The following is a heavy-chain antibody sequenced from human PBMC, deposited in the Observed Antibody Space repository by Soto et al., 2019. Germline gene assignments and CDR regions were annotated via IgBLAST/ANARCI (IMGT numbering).Heavy chain of an antibody. Sequence: ASVKVSCKTSGYSFTDYKLHWVRQAPGQGLEWMGWVDPNGDGSNSEQKFQGSDTMTWDTSSTTAYLDLTRLTTNHAATYFCATWVDSGDFEGFDFRGQGTLVTVSS. J-gene: IGHJ4*02. D-gene: IGHD4-17*01. CDR2: VDPNGDGS. CDR1: GYSFTDYK. V-gene: IGHV1-2*04. CDR3: ATWVDSGDFEGFDF.